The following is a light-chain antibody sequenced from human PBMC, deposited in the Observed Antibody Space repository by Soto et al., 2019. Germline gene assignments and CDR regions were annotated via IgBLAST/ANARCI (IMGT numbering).Light chain of an antibody. V-gene: IGKV4-1*01. CDR1: QSLLFSSNNKNY. CDR3: QQYYTTPSVT. J-gene: IGKJ4*01. CDR2: WAS. Sequence: DIVLTQSPDSLAVSLGERATINCKSSQSLLFSSNNKNYLAWYQRKPGQPPNLLIYWASTRESGVPDRFSGSGTGTDFTLTISSRQAEDGAIYYCQQYYTTPSVTFGGGTKVDIK.